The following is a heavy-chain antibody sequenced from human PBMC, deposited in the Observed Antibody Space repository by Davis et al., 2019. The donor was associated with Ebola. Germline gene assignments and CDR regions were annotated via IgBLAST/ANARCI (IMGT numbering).Heavy chain of an antibody. CDR1: GFTFSSYS. CDR3: ARRTVAGIKGYFDY. V-gene: IGHV3-21*01. CDR2: ISSSSSYI. Sequence: GESLKISCAASGFTFSSYSMNWVRQAPGKGLEWVSSISSSSSYIYYADSVKGRFTISRDNAKNSLYLQMNSLRAEDTAVYYCARRTVAGIKGYFDYWGQGTLVTVSS. D-gene: IGHD6-19*01. J-gene: IGHJ4*02.